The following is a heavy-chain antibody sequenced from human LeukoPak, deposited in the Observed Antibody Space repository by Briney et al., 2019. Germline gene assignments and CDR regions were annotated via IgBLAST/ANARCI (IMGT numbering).Heavy chain of an antibody. Sequence: GGSLRLSCAASGFTFSSYWMHWVRHAPGKGLVWVSRINSDGSSTSYADSVKGRFTISRDNAKNTLYLQMNSLRAEDTAVYYCARDKLTTVTPYFDYWGQGTLVTVSS. CDR2: INSDGSST. CDR3: ARDKLTTVTPYFDY. J-gene: IGHJ4*02. D-gene: IGHD4-17*01. V-gene: IGHV3-74*01. CDR1: GFTFSSYW.